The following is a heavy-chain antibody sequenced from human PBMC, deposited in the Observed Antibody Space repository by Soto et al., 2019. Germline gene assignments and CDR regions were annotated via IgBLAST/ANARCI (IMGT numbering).Heavy chain of an antibody. J-gene: IGHJ6*02. Sequence: GGCLRLSCAASGFTFSSYAMHWVRPAPGKGLGWVAVISYDGSNKNYADSVKGRLTIARDNSKNTLYMQINSLRAEDPAVYYCARAHYDSSGYSSYYGMDAWGQGTTVTVSS. CDR3: ARAHYDSSGYSSYYGMDA. CDR1: GFTFSSYA. CDR2: ISYDGSNK. V-gene: IGHV3-30-3*01. D-gene: IGHD3-22*01.